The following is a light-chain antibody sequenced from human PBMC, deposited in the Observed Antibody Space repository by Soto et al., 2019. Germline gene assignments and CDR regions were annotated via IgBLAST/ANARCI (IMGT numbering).Light chain of an antibody. CDR2: AAS. CDR3: LQNYNYPWT. V-gene: IGKV1-6*01. Sequence: AIQMTQFPSSLSASVRDRVTVTCRASQDIRNDLGWYQQKPGKAPKLLIYAASSLQSGVPSRFSGSGSGTQFTLTISCLQPEDVATYYCLQNYNYPWTFGQGTKVDIK. J-gene: IGKJ1*01. CDR1: QDIRND.